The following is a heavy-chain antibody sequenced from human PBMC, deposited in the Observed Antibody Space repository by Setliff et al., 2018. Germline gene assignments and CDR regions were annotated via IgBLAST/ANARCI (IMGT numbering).Heavy chain of an antibody. J-gene: IGHJ6*02. CDR2: IKQDGSEK. Sequence: ETLSLTCAVYGGSFSTYYWIWVRQAPGKGLEWVANIKQDGSEKYYVDSVKGRFSISRDNSKDTLYLQMNSLRAEDTAVYYCAKDLPAMVREIMYYYYGMDVWGQGTTVTVSS. V-gene: IGHV3-7*01. CDR3: AKDLPAMVREIMYYYYGMDV. D-gene: IGHD3-10*01. CDR1: GGSFSTYY.